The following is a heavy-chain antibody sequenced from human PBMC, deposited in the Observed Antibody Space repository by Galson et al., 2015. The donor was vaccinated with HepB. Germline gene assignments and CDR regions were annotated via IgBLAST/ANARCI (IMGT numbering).Heavy chain of an antibody. J-gene: IGHJ5*02. CDR2: TYYRTKWYD. CDR3: ARLGPYNWSYHIPLVNYFDP. CDR1: GDSVSRTSAS. D-gene: IGHD1-7*01. V-gene: IGHV6-1*01. Sequence: CAISGDSVSRTSASWHWIRQSPSRGLEWLGRTYYRTKWYDDYEVSVRSRISINPDTSKNHFSLELTSVTAADTAVYYCARLGPYNWSYHIPLVNYFDPWGQGTLVTVSP.